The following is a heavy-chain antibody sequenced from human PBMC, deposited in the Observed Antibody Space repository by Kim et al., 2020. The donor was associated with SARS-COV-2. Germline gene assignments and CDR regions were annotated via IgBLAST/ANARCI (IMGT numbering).Heavy chain of an antibody. V-gene: IGHV3-11*05. J-gene: IGHJ5*02. CDR3: ARDGYNWNDNWFDP. Sequence: ADSVKGRFTISRDNAKNSLYLQMNSLRAEDTAVYYCARDGYNWNDNWFDPWGQGTLVTVSS. D-gene: IGHD1-20*01.